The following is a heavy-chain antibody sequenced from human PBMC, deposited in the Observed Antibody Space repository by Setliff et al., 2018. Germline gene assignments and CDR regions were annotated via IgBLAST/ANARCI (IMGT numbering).Heavy chain of an antibody. D-gene: IGHD3-3*01. J-gene: IGHJ5*02. Sequence: PSETLSLTCAVSGGSISDNNWWSWVRQPPGKGLEWIGEIYHSGSANYNPSLKSRVTTSVDKSKNQFSLKLSSVTAADTAVYYCARGVPYYNFWSGYYGDSTNWFDPWGQGTLVTVS. V-gene: IGHV4-4*02. CDR3: ARGVPYYNFWSGYYGDSTNWFDP. CDR1: GGSISDNNW. CDR2: IYHSGSA.